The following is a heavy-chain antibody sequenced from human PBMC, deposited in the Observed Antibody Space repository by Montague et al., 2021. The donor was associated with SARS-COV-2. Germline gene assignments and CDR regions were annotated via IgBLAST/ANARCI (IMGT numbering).Heavy chain of an antibody. J-gene: IGHJ6*02. Sequence: SLRLSCAASGFTFRSHWMHWVRQVPEKGLVWVSRIDNDGSSTNYVDSVKDRFTISRDNAKNTLDLQMHSLRVEDTAVYFCARGVGITIFGDLSLEGDYYYSMDVWGQGTAVTVSS. D-gene: IGHD3-3*01. CDR1: GFTFRSHW. CDR3: ARGVGITIFGDLSLEGDYYYSMDV. CDR2: IDNDGSST. V-gene: IGHV3-74*01.